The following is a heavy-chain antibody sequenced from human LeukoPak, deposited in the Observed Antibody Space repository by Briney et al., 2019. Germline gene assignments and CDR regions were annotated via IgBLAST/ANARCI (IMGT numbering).Heavy chain of an antibody. CDR3: ARRSSESGYYFDY. J-gene: IGHJ4*02. CDR2: IYYSGST. V-gene: IGHV4-39*01. D-gene: IGHD3-10*01. Sequence: SETLSLTCTVSGGSISSSSSYWGWIRQPPGKGLEWIGSIYYSGSTYYNPSLKSRVTISVDTSKNQFSLKLSSVTAADTAVYYCARRSSESGYYFDYWGQGTLVTVSS. CDR1: GGSISSSSSY.